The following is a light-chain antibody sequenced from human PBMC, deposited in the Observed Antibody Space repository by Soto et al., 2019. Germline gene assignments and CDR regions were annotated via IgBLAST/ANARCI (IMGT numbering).Light chain of an antibody. CDR2: STN. V-gene: IGLV1-44*01. CDR1: SSNIGSNT. J-gene: IGLJ2*01. Sequence: QPVLTQPPSASGTPGQRVTISCSGSSSNIGSNTVNWYQQFPGTAPKLLIHSTNQRPSGVPDRFSGSKSGTSVSLAISGLKSEDEAVYSCAAWDDSLNGVLFGGGTKLTVL. CDR3: AAWDDSLNGVL.